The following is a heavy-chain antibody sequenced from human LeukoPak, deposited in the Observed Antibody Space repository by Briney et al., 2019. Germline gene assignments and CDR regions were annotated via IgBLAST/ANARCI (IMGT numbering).Heavy chain of an antibody. D-gene: IGHD2-15*01. V-gene: IGHV1-18*01. CDR2: ISAYNGNT. Sequence: GASVKVSCKASGYTFTSYGISWVRQAPGQGLESMGWISAYNGNTNYAQKLQGRVTMTTDTSTSTAYMELRSLRSDDTAVYYCASGYSAVGYCSGGSCYSAFDIWGQGTMVTVSS. CDR1: GYTFTSYG. J-gene: IGHJ3*02. CDR3: ASGYSAVGYCSGGSCYSAFDI.